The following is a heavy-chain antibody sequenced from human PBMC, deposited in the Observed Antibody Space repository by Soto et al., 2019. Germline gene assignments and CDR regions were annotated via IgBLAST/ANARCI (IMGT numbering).Heavy chain of an antibody. CDR2: IYTSGTT. Sequence: GGSLRLSCAASGFTVSSNYMSWVRQAPGKGLEWVSIIYTSGTTYYADSVKGRFTISRDNSKNTLYLQMNSLRAEDAAVYYCARNSKFLSGCFYYGMDVWGQGTTVTVSS. CDR1: GFTVSSNY. D-gene: IGHD5-12*01. CDR3: ARNSKFLSGCFYYGMDV. V-gene: IGHV3-53*01. J-gene: IGHJ6*02.